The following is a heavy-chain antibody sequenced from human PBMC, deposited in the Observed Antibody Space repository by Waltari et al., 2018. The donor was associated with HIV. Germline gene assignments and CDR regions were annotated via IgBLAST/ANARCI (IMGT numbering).Heavy chain of an antibody. V-gene: IGHV7-4-1*02. CDR2: INTNTGNP. J-gene: IGHJ6*02. D-gene: IGHD4-17*01. CDR1: GYTFTSYA. CDR3: ARSDGDYEWAYYYYGMDV. Sequence: QVQLVQSGSELKKPGASVKVSCKASGYTFTSYAMNWVRQAPAQGLEWMGWINTNTGNPTYAQGYTGRFVLSLDTSGSTAYLQISSLKAEDTAVYYCARSDGDYEWAYYYYGMDVWGQGTTVTVSS.